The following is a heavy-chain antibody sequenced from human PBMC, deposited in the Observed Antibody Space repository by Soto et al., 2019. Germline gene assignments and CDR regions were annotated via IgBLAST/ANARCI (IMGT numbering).Heavy chain of an antibody. D-gene: IGHD2-15*01. CDR1: GFTFSSYG. J-gene: IGHJ3*02. V-gene: IGHV3-33*01. Sequence: PGGSLRPSCAASGFTFSSYGMHWVRQAPGKGLEWVALIWFDGSDKYYTESVKGRFTISRDNSKSTLYLQMNSLRAEDTAVYYCARLYCSASSCYSVGAFDIRGQGTMVTVS. CDR2: IWFDGSDK. CDR3: ARLYCSASSCYSVGAFDI.